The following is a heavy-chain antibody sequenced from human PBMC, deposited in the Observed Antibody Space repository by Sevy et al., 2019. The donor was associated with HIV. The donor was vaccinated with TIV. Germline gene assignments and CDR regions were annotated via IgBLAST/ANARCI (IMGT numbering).Heavy chain of an antibody. CDR1: GFSVRDNY. Sequence: GGSLRLSCVASGFSVRDNYMTWVRQAPGKGLEWVSLIYSGGSTYYADSVNGRFLISRVSSKNTLLLHMNSLRAGDTAVYYGARGGEAKDFDYWGRGTLVTVSS. CDR3: ARGGEAKDFDY. D-gene: IGHD3-16*01. V-gene: IGHV3-53*01. J-gene: IGHJ4*02. CDR2: IYSGGST.